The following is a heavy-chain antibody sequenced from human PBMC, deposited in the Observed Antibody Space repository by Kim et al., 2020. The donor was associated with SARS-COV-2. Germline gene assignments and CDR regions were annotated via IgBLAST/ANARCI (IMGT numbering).Heavy chain of an antibody. CDR3: AREDRAAAGTGPFGFDY. D-gene: IGHD6-13*01. J-gene: IGHJ4*02. V-gene: IGHV4-61*02. CDR2: IYTSGST. CDR1: GGSISSGSYY. Sequence: SETLSLTCTVSGGSISSGSYYWSWIRQPAGKGLEWIGRIYTSGSTNYNPSLKSRVTISVDTSKNQFSLKLSSVTAADTAVYYCAREDRAAAGTGPFGFDYWGQGTLVTVSS.